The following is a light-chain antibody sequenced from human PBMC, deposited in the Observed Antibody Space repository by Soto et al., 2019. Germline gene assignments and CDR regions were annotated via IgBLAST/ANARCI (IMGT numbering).Light chain of an antibody. CDR2: GAS. CDR3: QQYKDWPPYT. V-gene: IGKV3-15*01. J-gene: IGKJ2*01. CDR1: QSISSN. Sequence: EILMTQSQATLSFSPGERATLSCRASQSISSNVAWYQQKPGQAPRLLIYGASTRATGVPARFSGGGSGTELTLTISSLQSEDFAVYFCQQYKDWPPYTFGQGTKLEIK.